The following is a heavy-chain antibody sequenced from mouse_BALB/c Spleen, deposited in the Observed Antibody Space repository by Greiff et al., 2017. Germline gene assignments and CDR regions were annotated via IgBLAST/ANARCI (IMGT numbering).Heavy chain of an antibody. CDR3: ARSEYGNYFDY. J-gene: IGHJ2*01. V-gene: IGHV1-39*01. Sequence: EVQLKQTGPELVKPGASVKISCKASGYSFTDYIMLWVKQSHGKSLEWIGNINPYYGSTSYNLKFKGKATLTVDKSSSTAYMQLNSLTSEDSAVYYCARSEYGNYFDYWGQGTTLTVSS. CDR2: INPYYGST. CDR1: GYSFTDYI. D-gene: IGHD2-10*02.